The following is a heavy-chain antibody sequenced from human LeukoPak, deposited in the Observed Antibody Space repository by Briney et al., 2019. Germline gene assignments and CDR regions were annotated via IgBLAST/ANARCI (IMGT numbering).Heavy chain of an antibody. CDR1: GGSISSYY. J-gene: IGHJ5*02. CDR3: ARDHSSSWYGYTTNWFDP. V-gene: IGHV4-4*07. Sequence: SETLSLTCTVSGGSISSYYWSWIRQPAGKGLEWIGRIYTSGSTNYNPSLKSRVTMSVDTSKNQFSLKLSSVTAADTAAYYCARDHSSSWYGYTTNWFDPWGQGTLVTVSS. CDR2: IYTSGST. D-gene: IGHD6-13*01.